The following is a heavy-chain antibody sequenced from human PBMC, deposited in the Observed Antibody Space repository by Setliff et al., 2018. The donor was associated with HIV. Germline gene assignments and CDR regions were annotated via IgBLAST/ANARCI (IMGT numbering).Heavy chain of an antibody. CDR2: IYYSGST. CDR1: GGSISSYY. CDR3: ARDHELGAFDL. Sequence: SETLSLTCTVSGGSISSYYWSWIRQPPGKGLEWIGYIYYSGSTNYNPSLKSRVTISVDTSNNRFSLNLRSATVADTAVYFCARDHELGAFDLWGQGTMVTVSS. D-gene: IGHD1-26*01. J-gene: IGHJ3*01. V-gene: IGHV4-59*13.